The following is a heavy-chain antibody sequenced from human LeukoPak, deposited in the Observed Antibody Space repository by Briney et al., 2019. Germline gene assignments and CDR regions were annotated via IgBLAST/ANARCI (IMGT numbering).Heavy chain of an antibody. CDR3: AKALPYCTNGVCYILGAFDI. D-gene: IGHD2-8*01. J-gene: IGHJ3*02. V-gene: IGHV4-59*01. Sequence: SETLSLTCTVSGGSISSYYWSWIRQPPGKGLEWIGYIYYSGSTNYNPSLKSRVTISVDTSKNQFSLKLSSVTAADTAVYYCAKALPYCTNGVCYILGAFDIWGQGTMVTVSS. CDR1: GGSISSYY. CDR2: IYYSGST.